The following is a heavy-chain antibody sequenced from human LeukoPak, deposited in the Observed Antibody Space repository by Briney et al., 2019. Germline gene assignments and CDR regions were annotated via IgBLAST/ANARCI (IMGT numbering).Heavy chain of an antibody. CDR3: ATSAYYYDSSGYPLFDY. J-gene: IGHJ4*02. V-gene: IGHV5-51*01. D-gene: IGHD3-22*01. CDR1: GYSFTSYW. CDR2: IYPGDSDT. Sequence: ESLKISCKGSGYSFTSYWIGLVRQMPGKGLEWMGIIYPGDSDTRYSPPFQGQVTISADKSISPAYLQWSSLKASDPAMYYCATSAYYYDSSGYPLFDYWGQGTLVTVSS.